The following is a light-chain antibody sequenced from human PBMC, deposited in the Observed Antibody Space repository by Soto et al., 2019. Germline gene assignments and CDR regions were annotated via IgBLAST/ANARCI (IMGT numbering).Light chain of an antibody. V-gene: IGKV3-20*01. CDR3: QQYDSLPPWT. Sequence: EIVLTQSPGIMYLSPGERATLSCRASQTVGRSFLAWYQQKPGQSPRLLIFGTSIRATGIPDRFSGGGSGADFTLTISRLVPEDFAVYYCQQYDSLPPWTFGQGNRVEVK. CDR1: QTVGRSF. CDR2: GTS. J-gene: IGKJ1*01.